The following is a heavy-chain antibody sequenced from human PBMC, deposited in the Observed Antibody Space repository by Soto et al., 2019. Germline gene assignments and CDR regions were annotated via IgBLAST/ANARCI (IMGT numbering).Heavy chain of an antibody. CDR1: GGSFSGYY. V-gene: IGHV4-34*01. D-gene: IGHD6-13*01. CDR2: INHSGST. Sequence: QVQLQQWGAGLLKPSETLSLTCAVYGGSFSGYYWSWIRQPPGKGLEWIGEINHSGSTNYNPTLKSRVTISVDTSKNQFSLKLSSVTAADTAVYYCARGNQHSVLREGIAAADDKDYFDYWGQGTLVTVSS. J-gene: IGHJ4*02. CDR3: ARGNQHSVLREGIAAADDKDYFDY.